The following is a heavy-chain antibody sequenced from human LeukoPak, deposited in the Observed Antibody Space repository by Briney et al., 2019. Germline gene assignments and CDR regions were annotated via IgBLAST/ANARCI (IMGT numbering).Heavy chain of an antibody. CDR1: GYTFTGYY. CDR2: INPNSGGT. Sequence: ASVKVSCKASGYTFTGYYMHWVRQAPGQGLEWKGWINPNSGGTNYAQKFQGRVTMTRDTSISTAYMELSRLRSDDTAVYYCARVFRDGYNLGSGAFDIWGQGTMVTVSS. J-gene: IGHJ3*02. CDR3: ARVFRDGYNLGSGAFDI. V-gene: IGHV1-2*02. D-gene: IGHD5-24*01.